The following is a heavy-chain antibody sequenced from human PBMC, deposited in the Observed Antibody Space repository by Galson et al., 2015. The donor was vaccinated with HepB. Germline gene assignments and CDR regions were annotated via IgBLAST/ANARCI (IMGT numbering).Heavy chain of an antibody. CDR2: IYYSGST. CDR1: GGSISSSSYY. D-gene: IGHD3-22*01. V-gene: IGHV4-39*01. J-gene: IGHJ2*01. Sequence: SETLSLTCTVSGGSISSSSYYWGWIRQPPGKGLEWIGSIYYSGSTYYNPSLKSRVTISVDTSKNQFSLKLSSVTAADTAVYYCARPYYDSSGYSIPPYFDLWGRGTLVTVSS. CDR3: ARPYYDSSGYSIPPYFDL.